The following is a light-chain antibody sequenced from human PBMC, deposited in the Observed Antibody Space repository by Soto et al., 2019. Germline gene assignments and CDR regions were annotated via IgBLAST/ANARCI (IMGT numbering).Light chain of an antibody. J-gene: IGKJ3*01. CDR3: QKYNNGPPAT. CDR2: AAS. Sequence: DIQMTQSPSSLSASVGDRVTITCRASQDINNYLAWYQQRPGKAPKLLIYAASTLQSGVPSRFSGGGSGTDFTITISSPQHEDVSTYYCQKYNNGPPATFGPGTKV. V-gene: IGKV1-27*01. CDR1: QDINNY.